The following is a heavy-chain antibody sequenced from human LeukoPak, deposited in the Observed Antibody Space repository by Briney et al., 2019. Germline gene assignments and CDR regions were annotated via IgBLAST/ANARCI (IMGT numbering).Heavy chain of an antibody. J-gene: IGHJ6*02. CDR3: AKDIRPEGSGIKVYYYYGMDV. CDR1: GFTFDGYV. Sequence: PGRSLRLSCAASGFTFDGYVMHWVRQAPGKGLEWVSGISWNSGSIGYADSVKGRFTISRDNAKNSLYLQMNSLRAEDTALYHCAKDIRPEGSGIKVYYYYGMDVWGQGTTVTVSS. V-gene: IGHV3-9*01. D-gene: IGHD3-10*01. CDR2: ISWNSGSI.